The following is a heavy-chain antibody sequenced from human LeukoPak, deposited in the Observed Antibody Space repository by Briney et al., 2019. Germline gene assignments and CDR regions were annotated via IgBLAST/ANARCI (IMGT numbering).Heavy chain of an antibody. J-gene: IGHJ4*02. Sequence: GGSLRLSCAASGFTFSSYWMSWVRQAPGKGLEWVANIKQDGSEKYYVDSVKGRFTISRDNAKNSLYLQMNSLRAEDTAVYYCARSEWELLSYFDYWGQGTLVTVSS. CDR1: GFTFSSYW. CDR2: IKQDGSEK. CDR3: ARSEWELLSYFDY. V-gene: IGHV3-7*01. D-gene: IGHD1-26*01.